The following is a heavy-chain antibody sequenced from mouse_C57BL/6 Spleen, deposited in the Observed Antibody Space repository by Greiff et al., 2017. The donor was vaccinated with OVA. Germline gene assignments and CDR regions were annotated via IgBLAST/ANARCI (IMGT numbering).Heavy chain of an antibody. CDR3: ARHYYYGSSYGYFDV. D-gene: IGHD1-1*01. CDR1: GYTFTSYW. J-gene: IGHJ1*03. Sequence: QVQLQQPGAELVKPGASVKMSCKASGYTFTSYWITWVKQRPGQGLEWIGDIYPGSGSTNYNEKFKSKATLTVDTSSSTAYMQLSSLTSEDSAVYYGARHYYYGSSYGYFDVWGTGTTVTVSS. V-gene: IGHV1-55*01. CDR2: IYPGSGST.